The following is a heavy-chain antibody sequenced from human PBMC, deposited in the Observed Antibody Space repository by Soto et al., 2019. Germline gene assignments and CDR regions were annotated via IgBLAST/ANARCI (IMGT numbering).Heavy chain of an antibody. J-gene: IGHJ4*02. Sequence: GASVKVSCKASGYTFTSYAMHWVRQAPGQRLEWMGWINAGNGNTKYSQKFQGRVTITRDTSASTAYMELNSLRAEDTAVYYCARALLFDSSGWYDDDYWGQGTLVTVSS. V-gene: IGHV1-3*01. D-gene: IGHD6-19*01. CDR1: GYTFTSYA. CDR2: INAGNGNT. CDR3: ARALLFDSSGWYDDDY.